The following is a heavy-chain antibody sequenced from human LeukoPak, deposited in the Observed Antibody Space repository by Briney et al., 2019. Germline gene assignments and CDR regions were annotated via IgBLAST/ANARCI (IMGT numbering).Heavy chain of an antibody. CDR1: GYTFTGYY. CDR3: ARRITMVRGGSWFDP. J-gene: IGHJ5*02. Sequence: GASVKVSCKASGYTFTGYYMHWVRQATGQGLEWMGWMNPNSGNTGYAQKFQGRVTMTRNTSISTAYMELSSLTSEDTAVYYCARRITMVRGGSWFDPWGQGTLVTVSS. V-gene: IGHV1-8*02. D-gene: IGHD3-10*01. CDR2: MNPNSGNT.